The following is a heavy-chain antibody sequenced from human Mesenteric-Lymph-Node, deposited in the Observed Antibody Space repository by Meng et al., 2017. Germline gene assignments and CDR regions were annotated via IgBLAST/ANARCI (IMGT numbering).Heavy chain of an antibody. Sequence: QLQLEEAVPGLVSPSDTLSFTCPVPGGSISCGCYYWSWIRQHPGKGLEWIGYIHSSGSTYYNPSLRSRLTISVDTSKNQFSLKLSSVTAADTAVYYCARASYGSGSPLGESWFDPWGQGTLVTVSS. J-gene: IGHJ5*02. V-gene: IGHV4-31*03. D-gene: IGHD3-10*01. CDR1: GGSISCGCYY. CDR2: IHSSGST. CDR3: ARASYGSGSPLGESWFDP.